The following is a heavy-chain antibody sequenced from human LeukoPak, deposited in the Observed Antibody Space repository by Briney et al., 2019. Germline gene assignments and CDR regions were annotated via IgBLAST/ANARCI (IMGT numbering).Heavy chain of an antibody. CDR1: GYTFTSYY. CDR3: ARVGYSYGPMGDY. V-gene: IGHV1-46*01. D-gene: IGHD5-18*01. CDR2: INPSGGST. J-gene: IGHJ4*02. Sequence: ASVKDSCKAPGYTFTSYYMHWVRQAPGQGLEWMGIINPSGGSTSYAQKFQGRVTMTRDTSTSTVYMELSSLRSEDMAVYYCARVGYSYGPMGDYWGQGTLVTVSS.